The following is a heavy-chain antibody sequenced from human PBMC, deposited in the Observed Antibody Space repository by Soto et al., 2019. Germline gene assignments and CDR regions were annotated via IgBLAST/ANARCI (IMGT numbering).Heavy chain of an antibody. CDR2: ISGSGGST. V-gene: IGHV3-23*01. CDR3: AKVIPARGQWLVKIPGYYFDY. D-gene: IGHD6-19*01. J-gene: IGHJ4*02. Sequence: GGSLRLSCAASGFTFSSYAMSWVRQAPGKGLEWVSAISGSGGSTYYADSVKGRFTISRDNSKNTLYLQMNSLRAEDTAVYYCAKVIPARGQWLVKIPGYYFDYWGQGTLVTVSS. CDR1: GFTFSSYA.